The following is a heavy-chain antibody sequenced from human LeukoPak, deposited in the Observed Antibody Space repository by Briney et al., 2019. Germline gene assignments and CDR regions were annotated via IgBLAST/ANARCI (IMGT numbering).Heavy chain of an antibody. Sequence: WIGYIYYSGSTYYNPSLKSRVTISVDTSKNQFSLKLSSVTAADTAVYYCASAEGSPDAFDIWGQGTMVTVSS. J-gene: IGHJ3*02. V-gene: IGHV4-31*02. CDR2: IYYSGST. CDR3: ASAEGSPDAFDI.